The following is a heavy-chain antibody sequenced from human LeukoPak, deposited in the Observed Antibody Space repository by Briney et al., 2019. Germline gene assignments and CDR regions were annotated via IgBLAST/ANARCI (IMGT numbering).Heavy chain of an antibody. CDR2: IYYSGST. D-gene: IGHD3-22*01. V-gene: IGHV4-59*01. Sequence: SETLSLTCTVSGGSISSCYWSWIRQPPGKGLEWIGYIYYSGSTNYNPSLKSRVTISVDTSKNQFSLKLSSVTAADTAVYYCAREVVITVANWFDPWGQGTLVTVSS. J-gene: IGHJ5*02. CDR3: AREVVITVANWFDP. CDR1: GGSISSCY.